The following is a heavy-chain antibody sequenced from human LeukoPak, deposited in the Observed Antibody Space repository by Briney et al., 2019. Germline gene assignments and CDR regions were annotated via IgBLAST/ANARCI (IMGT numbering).Heavy chain of an antibody. Sequence: SETLSLTCAVYGGSFSGYSWTWIRQPPGKGLEWIGEIDRSGSTNCNPSLKSRLTISVDTSKNQFSLKLSPVTAADTAIYYCARGSAAGLAYWGQGTLVTVSS. D-gene: IGHD6-13*01. CDR1: GGSFSGYS. CDR3: ARGSAAGLAY. V-gene: IGHV4-34*01. CDR2: IDRSGST. J-gene: IGHJ4*02.